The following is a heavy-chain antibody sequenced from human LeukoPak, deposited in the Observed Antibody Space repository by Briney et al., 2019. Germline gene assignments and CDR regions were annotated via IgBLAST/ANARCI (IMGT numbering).Heavy chain of an antibody. CDR1: SASISDLH. CDR3: ARKYGDY. J-gene: IGHJ4*02. Sequence: PSETLSLTCTVSSASISDLHWIWFRPPAATTLVWIRLIYSSVSTVLNSPLKPRYAMSLDLTKAQLSLTLTSLTASETVMYYCARKYGDYWGEGTLVTVSS. D-gene: IGHD4-17*01. CDR2: IYSSVST. V-gene: IGHV4-4*07.